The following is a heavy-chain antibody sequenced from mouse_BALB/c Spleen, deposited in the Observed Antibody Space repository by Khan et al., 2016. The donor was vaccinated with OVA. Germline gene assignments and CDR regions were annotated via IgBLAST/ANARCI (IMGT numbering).Heavy chain of an antibody. Sequence: EVQLQESGPSLVKPSQTLSLTCSVTGDSITRGYWNWIRKFPGNKLDYMGYISYSGNTYCNPSLKSRISITRDTSKNQYYLQLKSVTTEDTATYYCACELRGFAYWGQGTLVTVSA. D-gene: IGHD1-1*01. CDR2: ISYSGNT. CDR1: GDSITRGY. CDR3: ACELRGFAY. J-gene: IGHJ3*01. V-gene: IGHV3-8*02.